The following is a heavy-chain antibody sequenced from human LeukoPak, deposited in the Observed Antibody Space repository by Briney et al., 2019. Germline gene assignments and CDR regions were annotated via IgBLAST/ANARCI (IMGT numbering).Heavy chain of an antibody. D-gene: IGHD3-10*01. J-gene: IGHJ4*02. Sequence: SETLSLTCTVSGGSISSGDYYWSWIRQPPGKGLEWIGYIYYSGSTYYNPSLKSRVTISIDTSKSQFSLKLSSVTAADTAVYYCATSTYYSASGSPFDYWSQGTLVTVSS. CDR1: GGSISSGDYY. CDR3: ATSTYYSASGSPFDY. CDR2: IYYSGST. V-gene: IGHV4-30-4*01.